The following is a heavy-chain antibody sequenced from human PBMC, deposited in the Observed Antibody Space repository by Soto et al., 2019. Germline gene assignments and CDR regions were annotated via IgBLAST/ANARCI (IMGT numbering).Heavy chain of an antibody. CDR3: ARGLGHLFGVDIKAWFDP. V-gene: IGHV4-31*03. Sequence: QVQLQESGPGLVKPSQTLSLTCTVSGGSISSGGYYWSWIRQHPGKGLEWIGYIDYSGSTYYNPSLKSRVTISVDTSKNQFSLKLSSVSAADTAVYYCARGLGHLFGVDIKAWFDPWGQGTLVTVSS. D-gene: IGHD3-3*01. CDR1: GGSISSGGYY. CDR2: IDYSGST. J-gene: IGHJ5*02.